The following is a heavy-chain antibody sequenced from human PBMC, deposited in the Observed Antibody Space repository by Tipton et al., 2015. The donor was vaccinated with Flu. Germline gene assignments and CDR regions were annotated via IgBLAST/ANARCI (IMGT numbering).Heavy chain of an antibody. Sequence: TLSLTCTVSGGSISSYYWSWIRQPPGKGLERIGYIYYSGSTNYNPSLKSRVTISVDTSENQFSLKLSSVTAADTAVYYCAREPRRITILGVVHDALDIWGQGTMVTVSS. CDR2: IYYSGST. V-gene: IGHV4-59*01. D-gene: IGHD3-3*01. CDR3: AREPRRITILGVVHDALDI. J-gene: IGHJ3*02. CDR1: GGSISSYY.